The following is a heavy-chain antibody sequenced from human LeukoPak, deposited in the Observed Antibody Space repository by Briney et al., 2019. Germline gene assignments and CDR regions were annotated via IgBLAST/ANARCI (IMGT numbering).Heavy chain of an antibody. CDR2: INPNSGGT. CDR1: GYTFTCYY. CDR3: ARGAPTYSYGLNWFDP. J-gene: IGHJ5*02. D-gene: IGHD5-18*01. V-gene: IGHV1-2*02. Sequence: GASVKVSCKASGYTFTCYYMHWVRQAPGQGLEWMGWINPNSGGTNYAQKFQGRVTMTRDTSISTAYMELSRLRSDDTAVYYCARGAPTYSYGLNWFDPWGQGTLVTVSS.